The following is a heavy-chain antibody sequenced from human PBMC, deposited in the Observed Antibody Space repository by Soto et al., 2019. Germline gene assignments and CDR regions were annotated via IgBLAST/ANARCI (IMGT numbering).Heavy chain of an antibody. Sequence: QVQLVESGGGVVQPGRSLRVXXXXXGFTFSSYGMNWVRXAXGKGLEWVAIISYDGSDKYYADSVKGRFTISRDNSKNTLYLQMNSLRGEDTAVYYCAKNPESYAWGLEGYCDYWGQGTLVTVSS. J-gene: IGHJ4*02. CDR3: AKNPESYAWGLEGYCDY. V-gene: IGHV3-30*18. CDR1: GFTFSSYG. D-gene: IGHD3-16*01. CDR2: ISYDGSDK.